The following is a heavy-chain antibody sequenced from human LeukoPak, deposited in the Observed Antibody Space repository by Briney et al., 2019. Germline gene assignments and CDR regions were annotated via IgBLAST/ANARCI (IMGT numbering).Heavy chain of an antibody. V-gene: IGHV1-18*04. CDR1: GYTFTICG. CDR3: ARGTYANPDY. J-gene: IGHJ4*02. CDR2: ISAYNGNR. D-gene: IGHD4/OR15-4a*01. Sequence: ASVTVSFTASGYTFTICGSSWVRQAPGQALEGMGWISAYNGNRNYAQKLQGRVSMTTDTSTSTAYMELRSLRSDDTAVYYCARGTYANPDYWGQGTLVTASS.